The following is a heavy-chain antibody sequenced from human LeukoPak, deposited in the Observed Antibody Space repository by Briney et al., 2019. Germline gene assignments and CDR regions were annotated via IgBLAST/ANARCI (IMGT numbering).Heavy chain of an antibody. CDR3: ARHWSHSVAQFGRSYWFDP. Sequence: SETLSLTCTVSGGSFSGYYWSWIRQPPGKGLEWIGYIYYSGSTRYNPSLESRVTLAVDTSRNQFSLRLTSVTAADTAVYYCARHWSHSVAQFGRSYWFDPWGQGTLVTVSS. CDR1: GGSFSGYY. CDR2: IYYSGST. J-gene: IGHJ5*02. V-gene: IGHV4-59*08. D-gene: IGHD2-15*01.